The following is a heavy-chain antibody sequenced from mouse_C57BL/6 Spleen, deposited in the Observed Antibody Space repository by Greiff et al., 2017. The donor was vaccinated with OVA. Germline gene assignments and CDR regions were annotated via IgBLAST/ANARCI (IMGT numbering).Heavy chain of an antibody. CDR3: ARSWIITTVVYFDY. D-gene: IGHD1-1*01. CDR1: GYAFSSSW. J-gene: IGHJ2*01. V-gene: IGHV1-82*01. Sequence: QVQLQQSGPELVKPGASVKISCKASGYAFSSSWMNWVKQRPGKGLEWIGRIYPGDGDTNYNGKFKGKATLTADKSSSTAYMQLSSLTSEDSAVYFCARSWIITTVVYFDYWGQGTTLTVSS. CDR2: IYPGDGDT.